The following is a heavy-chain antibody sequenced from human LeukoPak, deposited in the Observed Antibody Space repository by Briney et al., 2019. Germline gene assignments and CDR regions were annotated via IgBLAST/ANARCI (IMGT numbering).Heavy chain of an antibody. Sequence: GESLKISCKGSAYSFTSYWIGWVRQMPGKGLEWMVIIYPGDSDTRYSPSFQGQVTISADKSISTAYLQWSSLTASDTAMYYCARLSGSSNKNFDYWGQGTLVTVSS. CDR2: IYPGDSDT. CDR3: ARLSGSSNKNFDY. D-gene: IGHD3-10*01. J-gene: IGHJ4*02. V-gene: IGHV5-51*01. CDR1: AYSFTSYW.